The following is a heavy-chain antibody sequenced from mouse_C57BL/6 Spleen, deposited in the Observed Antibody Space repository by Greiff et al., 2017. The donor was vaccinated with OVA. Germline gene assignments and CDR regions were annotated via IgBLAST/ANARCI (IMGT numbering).Heavy chain of an antibody. CDR2: IDPSDSYT. Sequence: VQLQQSGAELVMPGASVKLSCKASGYTFTSYWMHWVKQRPGQGLEWIGEIDPSDSYTNYNQKFKGKSTLTVDKSSSTAYMQLSSLTSEDSAVYYCARSLGYGYAWFAYWGQGTLVTVSA. CDR1: GYTFTSYW. CDR3: ARSLGYGYAWFAY. V-gene: IGHV1-69*01. J-gene: IGHJ3*01. D-gene: IGHD2-2*01.